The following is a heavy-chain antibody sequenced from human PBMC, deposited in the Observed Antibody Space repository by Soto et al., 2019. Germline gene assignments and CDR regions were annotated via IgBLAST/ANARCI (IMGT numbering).Heavy chain of an antibody. D-gene: IGHD6-6*01. J-gene: IGHJ4*02. V-gene: IGHV3-7*01. CDR1: GFTFSSDW. CDR2: IKHDGSEK. CDR3: ARGVH. Sequence: EVQLVESGGGLVRPGGSLRLSCAASGFTFSSDWMSWVRQAPGRGLEWVANIKHDGSEKYYVDSVMDRFTISRDNAKNSLSLQMNSLRAEDTAVYYCARGVHWGQGTLVTVSS.